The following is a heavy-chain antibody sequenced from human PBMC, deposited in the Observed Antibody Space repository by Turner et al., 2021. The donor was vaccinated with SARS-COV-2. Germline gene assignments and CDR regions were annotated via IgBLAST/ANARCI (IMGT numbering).Heavy chain of an antibody. J-gene: IGHJ2*01. CDR3: ATTLVTLIGDWYFDL. CDR1: GYTLTELS. V-gene: IGHV1-24*01. D-gene: IGHD3-22*01. CDR2: VDPEDGET. Sequence: QVQLVQSGAEVQTPGPSVKVPCKVSGYTLTELSMHWVRQAPGKGLEWMGGVDPEDGETIYAQKFQGRVTMTEDTSTDTAYMELSSLRSEDTAVYYCATTLVTLIGDWYFDLWGRGTLVTVSS.